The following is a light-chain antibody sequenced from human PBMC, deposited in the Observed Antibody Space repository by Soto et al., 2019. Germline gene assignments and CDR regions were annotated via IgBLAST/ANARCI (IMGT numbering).Light chain of an antibody. CDR2: GAS. J-gene: IGKJ1*01. CDR3: QQRSNWPPWT. Sequence: EIVVSQSPGTLSLSPGERASLSCRASQSVSSSYLAWYQQKPGQAPRLLIYGASSRATGIPDRFSGSGSGTDFTLTISSLEPEDFAVYYCQQRSNWPPWTFGQGTKVDIK. V-gene: IGKV3D-20*02. CDR1: QSVSSSY.